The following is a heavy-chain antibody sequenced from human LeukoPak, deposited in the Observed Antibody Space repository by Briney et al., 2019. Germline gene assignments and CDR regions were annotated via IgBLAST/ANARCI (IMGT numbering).Heavy chain of an antibody. D-gene: IGHD1-26*01. J-gene: IGHJ4*02. Sequence: GGSLRLSCAASGFTFSNYDMHWVRQAPGKGLEWVSTIDGPTFRTHYADSVMGRFTISRDNSKNTLYLQMNSLRAEDTAVYFCTTWVGAHFDFWGQGTLVTVSS. V-gene: IGHV3-23*01. CDR1: GFTFSNYD. CDR3: TTWVGAHFDF. CDR2: IDGPTFRT.